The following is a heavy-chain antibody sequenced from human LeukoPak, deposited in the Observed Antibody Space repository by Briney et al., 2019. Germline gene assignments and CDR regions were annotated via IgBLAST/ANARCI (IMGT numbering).Heavy chain of an antibody. CDR3: ARERITYYFGSGGYYFDY. D-gene: IGHD3-10*01. CDR2: IKQDGSEK. Sequence: GGSLRLSCVASAFTFGSSWMSRVRQAPGKGLEWVANIKQDGSEKYYVDSVKGRFTISRDTAKNSLFLQMNSLRVEDTAVYYCARERITYYFGSGGYYFDYWGQGTLVTVSS. J-gene: IGHJ4*02. V-gene: IGHV3-7*01. CDR1: AFTFGSSW.